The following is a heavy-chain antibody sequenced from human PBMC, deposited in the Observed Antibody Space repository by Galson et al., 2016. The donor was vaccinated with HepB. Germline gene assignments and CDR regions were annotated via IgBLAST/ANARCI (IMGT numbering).Heavy chain of an antibody. J-gene: IGHJ4*02. CDR2: IGGSGDST. CDR1: GFTFSNYA. Sequence: SLRLSCAAAGFTFSNYAMSWVRQAPGTGLEWVSTIGGSGDSTYYADSGKGRFTISRDKAKNTLYLQMKSLRAEDTAVYYCARNRLGWSLLEAIDSWGQGTLVTVSP. CDR3: ARNRLGWSLLEAIDS. V-gene: IGHV3-23*01. D-gene: IGHD2-15*01.